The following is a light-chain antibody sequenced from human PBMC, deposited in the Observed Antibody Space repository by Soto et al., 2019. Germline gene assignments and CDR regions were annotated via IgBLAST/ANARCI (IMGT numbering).Light chain of an antibody. V-gene: IGLV2-14*03. CDR1: SSDIGGYNY. Sequence: QSALTQPASVSGSPGQSITISCTGSSSDIGGYNYVSWYQHYPGKAPKLVLYAVSSRPSGVSNRFSGSKSGNTASLTISGLQAEDEADYYCASYTSITTRVVFGGGTQLTVL. J-gene: IGLJ2*01. CDR2: AVS. CDR3: ASYTSITTRVV.